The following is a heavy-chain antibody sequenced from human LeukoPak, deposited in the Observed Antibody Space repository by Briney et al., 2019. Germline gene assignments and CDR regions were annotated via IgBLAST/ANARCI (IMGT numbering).Heavy chain of an antibody. D-gene: IGHD1-26*01. J-gene: IGHJ4*02. CDR2: IRYDGSNK. Sequence: GGSLRLSGAASGFTFSSYGMHWVRQAPGKGLEWVAFIRYDGSNKYYADSVKGRFTVSRDNSKNTLYLQMNSLRAEDTAVYYCAKVLSGSYSPFDYWGQGTLVTVS. CDR1: GFTFSSYG. CDR3: AKVLSGSYSPFDY. V-gene: IGHV3-30*02.